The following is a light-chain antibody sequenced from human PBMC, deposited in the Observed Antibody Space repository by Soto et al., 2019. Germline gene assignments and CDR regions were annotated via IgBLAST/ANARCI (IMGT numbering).Light chain of an antibody. V-gene: IGKV1-9*01. Sequence: IQLTQSPSSLSASVGDRVTITCRASQGISSYLAWYQQKPGKAPKLLIYAASTLQSGFPSRFSGSGSGTDFTLTISSLQPEDFATYYCKQLNSYPPAFGPGTKVDIK. CDR1: QGISSY. CDR3: KQLNSYPPA. CDR2: AAS. J-gene: IGKJ3*01.